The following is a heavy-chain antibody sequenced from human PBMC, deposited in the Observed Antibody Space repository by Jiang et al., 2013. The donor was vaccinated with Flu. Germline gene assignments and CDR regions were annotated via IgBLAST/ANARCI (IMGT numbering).Heavy chain of an antibody. V-gene: IGHV4-39*07. CDR2: IYYMGTT. J-gene: IGHJ4*02. CDR3: ASQHWDHGVGSYYMSH. Sequence: LVKPSETLSLSCTVSGGSIISENSYWGWIRQPPGKGLEWIGSIYYMGTTYYNPSLKSRVTISVDTSKKQFSLKLTSVTAADTAVFYCASQHWDHGVGSYYMSHWGQGTLVTVSS. CDR1: GGSIISENSY. D-gene: IGHD3-10*01.